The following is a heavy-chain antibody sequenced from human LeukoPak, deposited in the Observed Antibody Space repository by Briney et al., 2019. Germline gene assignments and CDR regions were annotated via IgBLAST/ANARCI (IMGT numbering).Heavy chain of an antibody. CDR3: ARDPLKYCSGGSCSHGWFDP. CDR2: ISSSSSYI. J-gene: IGHJ5*02. D-gene: IGHD2-15*01. V-gene: IGHV3-21*01. CDR1: GFTFSSYS. Sequence: GGSLRLSCAASGFTFSSYSMNWVRQAPGKGLEWVSSISSSSSYIYYADSVKGRFTISRDNAKNSLYLQMNSLRAENTAVYYCARDPLKYCSGGSCSHGWFDPWGQGTLVTISS.